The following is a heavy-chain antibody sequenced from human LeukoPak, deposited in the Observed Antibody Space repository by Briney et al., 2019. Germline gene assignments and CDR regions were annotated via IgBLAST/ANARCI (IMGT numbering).Heavy chain of an antibody. CDR1: GGSISSSSYY. CDR3: ASPLEYSSSSVGY. D-gene: IGHD6-6*01. CDR2: IYCSGST. Sequence: SETLSLTCTVSGGSISSSSYYWGWIRQPPGKGLEWIGSIYCSGSTYYNPSLKSRVTISVDTSKNQFSLKLSPVTAADTAVYYCASPLEYSSSSVGYWGQGTLVTVSS. V-gene: IGHV4-39*01. J-gene: IGHJ4*02.